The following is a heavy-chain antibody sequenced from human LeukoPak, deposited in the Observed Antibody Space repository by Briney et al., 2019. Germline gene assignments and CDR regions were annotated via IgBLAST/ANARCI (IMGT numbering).Heavy chain of an antibody. D-gene: IGHD3-22*01. CDR1: GYTFTDYY. Sequence: GASVKVSCKASGYTFTDYYIHWVRQAPGQGLEWMGRIIPILGIANYAQKFQGRVTITADKSTSTAYMELSSLRSEDTAVYYCARSVSYYYDSSGYYLDYWGQGTLVTVSS. V-gene: IGHV1-69*02. J-gene: IGHJ4*02. CDR3: ARSVSYYYDSSGYYLDY. CDR2: IIPILGIA.